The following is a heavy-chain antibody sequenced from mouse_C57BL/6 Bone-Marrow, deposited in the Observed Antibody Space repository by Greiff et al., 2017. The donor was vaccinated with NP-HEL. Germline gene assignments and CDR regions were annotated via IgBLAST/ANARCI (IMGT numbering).Heavy chain of an antibody. D-gene: IGHD1-1*01. CDR3: TTTATVVAKEPYGYFDV. Sequence: VQLQQSGAELVRPGASVKLSCTASGFNIKDDYMHWVKQRPEQGLEWIGWIDPENGDPEYASKFKGKATITADTYSNTAYLQLSSLTYEDTAVYFCTTTATVVAKEPYGYFDVWGTGTTVTVSS. V-gene: IGHV14-4*01. CDR1: GFNIKDDY. J-gene: IGHJ1*03. CDR2: IDPENGDP.